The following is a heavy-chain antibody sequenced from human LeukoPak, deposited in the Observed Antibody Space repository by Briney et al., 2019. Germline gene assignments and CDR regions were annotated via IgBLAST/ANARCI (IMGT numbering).Heavy chain of an antibody. Sequence: PGGSLRLSCAASGFTFSSYWMSWVRQAPGKGLEWVANIKQDGSEKYYVDSVKGRFTISRDNAKNSLYLQMNSLRAEDTAVYYCARDRFHSSSWYYYYYMDVWGKGTTVTISS. CDR3: ARDRFHSSSWYYYYYMDV. D-gene: IGHD6-13*01. J-gene: IGHJ6*03. V-gene: IGHV3-7*01. CDR2: IKQDGSEK. CDR1: GFTFSSYW.